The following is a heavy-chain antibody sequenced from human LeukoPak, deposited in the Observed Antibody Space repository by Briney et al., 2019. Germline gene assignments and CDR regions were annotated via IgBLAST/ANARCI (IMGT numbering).Heavy chain of an antibody. CDR1: TDSTTSNW. CDR3: ARDRGGDDNNGYFHYGPEAFDI. J-gene: IGHJ3*02. Sequence: ETLSLTCGVNTDSTTSNWWSWVRQAPGKGLEWVSVIYSGGNTYYADSVKGRFTISRDNSKNTLYLQMNSLRAEDTAVYYCARDRGGDDNNGYFHYGPEAFDIWGQGTMVTVSS. D-gene: IGHD3-22*01. V-gene: IGHV3-53*01. CDR2: IYSGGNT.